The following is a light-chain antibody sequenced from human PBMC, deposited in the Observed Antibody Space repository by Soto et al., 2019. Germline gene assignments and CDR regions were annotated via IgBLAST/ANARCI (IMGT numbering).Light chain of an antibody. V-gene: IGKV3-15*01. CDR1: QSVRSS. J-gene: IGKJ1*01. Sequence: EIVMTQSPGTLPVSPGERATLFCRASQSVRSSLAWYQQKPGQAPRLFIYDASTRATGIPARFTGSGSGTEFTLTISSLQPDDFATYYCQHFYTYSPWTFGQGTKVDIK. CDR3: QHFYTYSPWT. CDR2: DAS.